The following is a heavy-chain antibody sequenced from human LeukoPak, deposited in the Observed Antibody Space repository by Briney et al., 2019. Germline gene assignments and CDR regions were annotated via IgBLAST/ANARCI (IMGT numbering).Heavy chain of an antibody. CDR3: ARAIPPITMIEFDC. CDR1: GYTFTGYF. CDR2: INPSGGST. V-gene: IGHV1-46*01. D-gene: IGHD3-22*01. Sequence: ASVKVSCKASGYTFTGYFMHWVRQAPGQGLEWMGIINPSGGSTSYAQKFQGRVTMTRDTSTSTVYMELSSLRSEDTAVYYRARAIPPITMIEFDCWGQGTLVTVSS. J-gene: IGHJ4*02.